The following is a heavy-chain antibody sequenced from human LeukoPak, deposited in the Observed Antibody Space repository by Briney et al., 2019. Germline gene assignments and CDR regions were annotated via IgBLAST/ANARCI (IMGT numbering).Heavy chain of an antibody. Sequence: SETLSLTCAVSGGSISSGGYYRSWIRQHPGKGLEWIGYIYYSGSTYYNPSLKSRVTISVDTSKNQFSLKLTSVTAADTAVYFCARAGGFFSPFGYWGQGTLVTVSS. J-gene: IGHJ4*02. CDR2: IYYSGST. CDR1: GGSISSGGYY. CDR3: ARAGGFFSPFGY. D-gene: IGHD3-3*01. V-gene: IGHV4-31*11.